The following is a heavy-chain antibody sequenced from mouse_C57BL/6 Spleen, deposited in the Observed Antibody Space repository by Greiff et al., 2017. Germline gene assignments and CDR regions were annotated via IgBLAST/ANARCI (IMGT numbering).Heavy chain of an antibody. CDR3: ACALYYYGSSHLHDMDF. V-gene: IGHV1-82*01. CDR2: IYPGDGDT. CDR1: GYAFSSSW. J-gene: IGHJ1*03. D-gene: IGHD1-1*01. Sequence: QVQLQQSGPELVKPGASVKISCKASGYAFSSSWMNWVKQRPGKGLEWIGLIYPGDGDTNYNGKFKGKATLTADKSSSTAYMQLNSLTSEDSAVYFYACALYYYGSSHLHDMDFWGTGTTVTVSS.